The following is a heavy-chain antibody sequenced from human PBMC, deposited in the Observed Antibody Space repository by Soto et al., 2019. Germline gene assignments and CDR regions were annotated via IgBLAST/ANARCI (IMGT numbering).Heavy chain of an antibody. D-gene: IGHD3-10*01. J-gene: IGHJ4*02. CDR2: IIPIFGTA. Sequence: QVQLVQSGAEVKKPGSSVKVSCKASGGTFSSYAISWVRQAPGQGLEWMGGIIPIFGTANYAQKFQGRFTINAYESTSTDYMELSSLRSEDTAVYYCAIQLWDTITMVRGVILPVDYWGQGTLVTVSS. V-gene: IGHV1-69*01. CDR1: GGTFSSYA. CDR3: AIQLWDTITMVRGVILPVDY.